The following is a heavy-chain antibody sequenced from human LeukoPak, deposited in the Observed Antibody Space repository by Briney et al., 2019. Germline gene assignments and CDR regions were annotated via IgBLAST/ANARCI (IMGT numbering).Heavy chain of an antibody. Sequence: PGGSLRLSCAASGFTFSSYSMNWVRQAPGKGLEWVSYISSSSSNIYYADSVKGRFTISRDNAKNSLYLQMNSLRAEDTAVYYCAKAPIAAAGTHLGMDVWGKGTTVTVSS. CDR1: GFTFSSYS. CDR3: AKAPIAAAGTHLGMDV. V-gene: IGHV3-21*05. CDR2: ISSSSSNI. D-gene: IGHD6-13*01. J-gene: IGHJ6*03.